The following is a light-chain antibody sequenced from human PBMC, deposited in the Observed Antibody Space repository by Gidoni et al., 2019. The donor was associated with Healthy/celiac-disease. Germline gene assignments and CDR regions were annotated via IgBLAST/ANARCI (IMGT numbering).Light chain of an antibody. J-gene: IGKJ1*01. V-gene: IGKV1-5*03. CDR1: QSISSW. CDR2: KAS. Sequence: DIQMTQSPSTRTASVGDRVTITCRSSQSISSWLAWYQQKPGKAPKLLIDKASSLESGVPSRFSGSGSGTEFTLTISSLQPDDFATYYCQQYNSYPWTFGQGTKVEIK. CDR3: QQYNSYPWT.